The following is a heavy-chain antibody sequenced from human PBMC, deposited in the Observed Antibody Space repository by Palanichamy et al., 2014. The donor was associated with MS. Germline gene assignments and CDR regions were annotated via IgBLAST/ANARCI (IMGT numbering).Heavy chain of an antibody. D-gene: IGHD3/OR15-3a*01. CDR3: AKDGDWDPHYSDY. Sequence: EVQLSESGGGLVQPGGSLRLSCAASGFIFSNYAMNWVRQAPGKGLEWVSGISGSGGTTYSADSVKGRFTISRDNSKNTLYLQMIRLRAEDTALYYCAKDGDWDPHYSDYWGQGTLVTVPS. CDR1: GFIFSNYA. CDR2: ISGSGGTT. J-gene: IGHJ4*02. V-gene: IGHV3-23*01.